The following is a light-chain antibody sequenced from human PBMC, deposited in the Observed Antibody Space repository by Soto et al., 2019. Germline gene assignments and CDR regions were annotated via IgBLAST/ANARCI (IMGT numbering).Light chain of an antibody. CDR3: QQYNNWSIT. J-gene: IGKJ5*01. CDR2: EVS. Sequence: DVVMTQTPLSLSVAPGQPASISCKSSQSLLHITGETFLFWYLQKPGQSPQLLIYEVSTRVSGVPDRFRGSGSGTEFTLAVSSLQSEDFAVYYCQQYNNWSITFGQGTRLEI. V-gene: IGKV2-29*01. CDR1: QSLLHITGETF.